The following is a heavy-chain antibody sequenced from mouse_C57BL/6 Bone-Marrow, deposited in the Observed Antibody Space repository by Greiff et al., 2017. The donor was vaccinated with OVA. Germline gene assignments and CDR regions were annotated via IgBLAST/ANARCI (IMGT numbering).Heavy chain of an antibody. V-gene: IGHV5-17*03. CDR3: ARGGITGPHY. CDR2: ISSGSSTI. CDR1: GFTFSDYG. D-gene: IGHD1-1*01. J-gene: IGHJ2*01. Sequence: EVQRVESGGGLVKPGGSLKLSCAASGFTFSDYGMHWVRQAPEKGLEWVAYISSGSSTIYYADTVKGRFTISRDNAKNNLYLQMSHLKSEDTAMYYCARGGITGPHYWGQGTTLTVSS.